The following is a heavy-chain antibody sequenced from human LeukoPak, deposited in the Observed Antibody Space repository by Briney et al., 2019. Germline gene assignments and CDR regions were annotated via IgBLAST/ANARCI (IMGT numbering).Heavy chain of an antibody. CDR3: AKSTIDYGDYGQGHYYYGMDV. CDR1: GFTFDGYA. D-gene: IGHD4-17*01. J-gene: IGHJ6*02. CDR2: ISWSSGSI. V-gene: IGHV3-9*01. Sequence: GRSLRLSCAASGFTFDGYAMHWVRQAPGKGLEWVSGISWSSGSIGYADSVKGRFTISRDNAKNSLYPQMNSLRAEDTALYYCAKSTIDYGDYGQGHYYYGMDVWGQGTTVTVSS.